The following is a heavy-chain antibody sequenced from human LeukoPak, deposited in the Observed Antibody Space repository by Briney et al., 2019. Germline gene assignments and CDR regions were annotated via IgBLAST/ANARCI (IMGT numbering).Heavy chain of an antibody. CDR3: ASKTKYSSGSGGGYWGAFDL. D-gene: IGHD3-10*01. J-gene: IGHJ3*01. CDR2: SGNDGST. CDR1: GLTFYDQA. Sequence: GGSLRLSCAASGLTFYDQAMHWVRQTPGTGLEWVSLSGNDGSTYYADSVRGRFTISRDISKNSLYLEMSSLRTEDTALYHCASKTKYSSGSGGGYWGAFDLWGQGKMVTVFS. V-gene: IGHV3-43*02.